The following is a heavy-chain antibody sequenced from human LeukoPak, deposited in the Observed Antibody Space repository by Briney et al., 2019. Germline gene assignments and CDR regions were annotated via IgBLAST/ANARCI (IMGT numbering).Heavy chain of an antibody. D-gene: IGHD2-2*01. V-gene: IGHV4-4*02. CDR3: ARSCGSTSCYEWSFDY. J-gene: IGHJ4*02. Sequence: SETLSLTCVVSGGSVSSSKWWSWVRQPPGKGLEWIGQVYHDGGTKYNPSLKSRVTISVDTSKNQFSLKLSSVTAVDTAVYYCARSCGSTSCYEWSFDYWGQGTLVTVSS. CDR2: VYHDGGT. CDR1: GGSVSSSKW.